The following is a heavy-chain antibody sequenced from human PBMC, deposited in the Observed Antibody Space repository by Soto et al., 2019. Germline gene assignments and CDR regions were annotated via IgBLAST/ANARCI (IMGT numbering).Heavy chain of an antibody. V-gene: IGHV1-69*02. CDR2: VIPMVGMS. J-gene: IGHJ4*02. Sequence: QVQLVQSGAEVKKPGSSVKVSCTASRGTFSYNTISWVRQAPGQGLEWMGRVIPMVGMSSYAQKFQGRLTITAEKSTGTVYMVLNSLRPEDTAVYYCATNYGSGSTHFDYWGQGTLVTVSS. D-gene: IGHD3-10*01. CDR3: ATNYGSGSTHFDY. CDR1: RGTFSYNT.